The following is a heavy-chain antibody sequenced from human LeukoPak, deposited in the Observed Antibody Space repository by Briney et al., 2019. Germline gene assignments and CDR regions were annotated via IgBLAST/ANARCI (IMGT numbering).Heavy chain of an antibody. CDR2: IRSSGGT. Sequence: PGGSLRLSCAASGFTGSNNYMSWVRQAPGKGLEWVSAIRSSGGTYYADSVKGRFTISRDTSKNTLYLQINSLRVEDTAVYYCIAFGDSNHWGQGTLVTVSS. CDR1: GFTGSNNY. J-gene: IGHJ5*02. CDR3: IAFGDSNH. V-gene: IGHV3-53*01. D-gene: IGHD4-17*01.